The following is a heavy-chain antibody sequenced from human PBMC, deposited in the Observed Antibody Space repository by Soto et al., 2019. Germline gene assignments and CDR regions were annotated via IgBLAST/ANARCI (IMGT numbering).Heavy chain of an antibody. D-gene: IGHD7-27*01. Sequence: PSETLSLTCTVSGGSISSGGYYWNWIRQHPGKGLEWIGYIYYIGSTYYNPSLKSRVTISLDTSKNQFSLKLSSVTAADTAVYYCARGPSGDKIDYWGQGIQVTVSS. CDR2: IYYIGST. J-gene: IGHJ4*02. CDR3: ARGPSGDKIDY. CDR1: GGSISSGGYY. V-gene: IGHV4-31*03.